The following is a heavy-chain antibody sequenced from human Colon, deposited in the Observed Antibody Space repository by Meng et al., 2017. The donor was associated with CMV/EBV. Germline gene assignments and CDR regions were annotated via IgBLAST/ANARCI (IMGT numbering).Heavy chain of an antibody. D-gene: IGHD6-13*01. CDR3: ARGVAVGAAGLDY. Sequence: GSLRLSCSVSGNTVTAYTWSWIRQPPGKGLEWIGEINHSGSTNYNPSLKSRVTISVDTSKNQFSLKLSSVTAADTAVYYCARGVAVGAAGLDYWGQGTLVTVSS. V-gene: IGHV4-34*01. CDR2: INHSGST. J-gene: IGHJ4*02. CDR1: GNTVTAYT.